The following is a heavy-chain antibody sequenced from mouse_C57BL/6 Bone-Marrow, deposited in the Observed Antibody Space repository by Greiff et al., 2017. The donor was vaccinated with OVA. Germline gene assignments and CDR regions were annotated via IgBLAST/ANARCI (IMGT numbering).Heavy chain of an antibody. Sequence: VKVVESGAELARPGASVKLSCKASGYTFTSYGISWVKQRTGQGLEWIGEIYPRSGNTYYNEKFKGKATLTADKSSSTAYMELRSLTSEDSAVYFCARRGCPLFAYWGQGTLVTVSA. V-gene: IGHV1-81*01. CDR1: GYTFTSYG. CDR2: IYPRSGNT. J-gene: IGHJ3*01. CDR3: ARRGCPLFAY.